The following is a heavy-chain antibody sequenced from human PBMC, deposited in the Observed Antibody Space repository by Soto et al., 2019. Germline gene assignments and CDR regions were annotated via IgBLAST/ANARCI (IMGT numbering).Heavy chain of an antibody. D-gene: IGHD1-26*01. CDR2: INPKTAAT. J-gene: IGHJ6*02. V-gene: IGHV1-2*02. Sequence: QVQLVQSGAEVKKSGASVKVSCKPSGYSFSDYFIQWVRQAPGQGLEWVAWINPKTAATNYAKKFQGRVSLTWDTSSTTASMELTRLRPDATAVYYCARIKWGLNYYNGMDVWGQGTTVIVSS. CDR1: GYSFSDYF. CDR3: ARIKWGLNYYNGMDV.